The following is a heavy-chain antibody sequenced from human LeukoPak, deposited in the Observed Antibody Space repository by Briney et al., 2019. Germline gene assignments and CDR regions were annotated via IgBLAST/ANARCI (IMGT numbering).Heavy chain of an antibody. CDR1: GFTFSSYE. CDR3: ARAGLGEFDY. CDR2: ISSSGSTI. J-gene: IGHJ4*02. Sequence: GGSLRLSCAASGFTFSSYEMNWVRQAPGKGLEWVSYISSSGSTIYYADSVKGRFTISRDNAKNPLYLQMNSLRAEDTAVYYCARAGLGEFDYWGQGTLVTVSS. V-gene: IGHV3-48*03. D-gene: IGHD3-10*01.